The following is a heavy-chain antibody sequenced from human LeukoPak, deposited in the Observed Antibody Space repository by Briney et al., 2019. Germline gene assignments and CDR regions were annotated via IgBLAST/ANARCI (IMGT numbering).Heavy chain of an antibody. J-gene: IGHJ3*02. CDR1: GFAFSVYA. CDR3: AKLIVVVPATLRGAFDI. V-gene: IGHV3-23*01. D-gene: IGHD2-2*01. Sequence: PGGSLRLSCTASGFAFSVYAMTWVRQAPGKGLEWVSTITGSGDTTHYADTVKGRFTISRDNSKNTLYLQMNSLRAEDTALYYCAKLIVVVPATLRGAFDIWGHGAMVTVSS. CDR2: ITGSGDTT.